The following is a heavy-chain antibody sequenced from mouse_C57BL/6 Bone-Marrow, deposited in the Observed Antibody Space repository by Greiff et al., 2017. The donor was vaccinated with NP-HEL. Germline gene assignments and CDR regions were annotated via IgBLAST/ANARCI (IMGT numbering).Heavy chain of an antibody. J-gene: IGHJ4*01. Sequence: QVQLQQSGAELVMPGASVKLSCKASGYTFTSYWMHWVKQRPGQGLEWIGEIDPSDSYTNYNQKFKGKSTFTGDKSSSTAYMQLSSLTSEDSAVYYCAREGRYDAMDYWGQGTSVTVSS. V-gene: IGHV1-69*01. D-gene: IGHD1-1*01. CDR1: GYTFTSYW. CDR2: IDPSDSYT. CDR3: AREGRYDAMDY.